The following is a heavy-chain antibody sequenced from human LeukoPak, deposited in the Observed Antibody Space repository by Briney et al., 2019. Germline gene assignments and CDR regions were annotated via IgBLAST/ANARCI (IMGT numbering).Heavy chain of an antibody. D-gene: IGHD3-3*01. CDR3: ARDLRPNYDFWSGYYTGFDY. CDR1: GFTFSSYS. J-gene: IGHJ4*02. V-gene: IGHV3-21*01. Sequence: GGSLRLSCAASGFTFSSYSMKWVRQAPGKGLEWVSSISSSSSYIYYADSVKGRFTISRDNAKNSLYLQMNSLRAEDTAVYYCARDLRPNYDFWSGYYTGFDYWGQGTLVTVSS. CDR2: ISSSSSYI.